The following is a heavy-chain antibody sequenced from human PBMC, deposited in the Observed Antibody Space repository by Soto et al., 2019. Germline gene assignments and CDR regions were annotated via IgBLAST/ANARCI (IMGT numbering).Heavy chain of an antibody. CDR1: GDSVSSNSSA. V-gene: IGHV6-1*01. Sequence: SQTLSLTCAISGDSVSSNSSAWNWIRQSPSRGLEWLGRTYYRSKWYNDYAVSVKSRITINPDTSKNQFSLQLNSVTPEDTAVYYCARDMGIVVVPASYYYGMDVRGQGTTVTVSS. CDR2: TYYRSKWYN. CDR3: ARDMGIVVVPASYYYGMDV. D-gene: IGHD2-2*03. J-gene: IGHJ6*02.